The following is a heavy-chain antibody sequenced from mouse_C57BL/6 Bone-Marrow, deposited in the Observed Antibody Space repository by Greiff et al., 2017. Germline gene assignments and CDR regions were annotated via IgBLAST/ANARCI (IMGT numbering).Heavy chain of an antibody. Sequence: QVQLQQSGAELARPGASVKLSCKASGYTFTSYGISWVKQRTGQGLEWIGEIYPRSGNTYSNEKFKGKATLTADKSSSTAYMELRSLTSEDSAVYFCARRGYTTVVAGDWFAYGGQGTLVTVSA. D-gene: IGHD1-1*01. CDR2: IYPRSGNT. CDR3: ARRGYTTVVAGDWFAY. CDR1: GYTFTSYG. V-gene: IGHV1-81*01. J-gene: IGHJ3*01.